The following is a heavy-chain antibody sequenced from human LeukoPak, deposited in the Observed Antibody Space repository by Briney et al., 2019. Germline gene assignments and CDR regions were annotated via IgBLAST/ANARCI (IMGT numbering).Heavy chain of an antibody. Sequence: GGSLRLSCAASGFTLSKYWMLWVRQAPGKGLESVSRINTDGSVTTYADSVKGRFTVSRDNADNTMFLQMNSVRDEDTAVYYCATKQWLAPPPDSWGQGTPVTVSS. J-gene: IGHJ4*02. CDR2: INTDGSVT. CDR1: GFTLSKYW. D-gene: IGHD6-19*01. CDR3: ATKQWLAPPPDS. V-gene: IGHV3-74*01.